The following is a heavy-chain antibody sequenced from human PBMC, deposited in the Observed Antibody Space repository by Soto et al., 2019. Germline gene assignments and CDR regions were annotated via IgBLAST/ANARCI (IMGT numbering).Heavy chain of an antibody. CDR2: INHSGST. Sequence: QVPLPQCGAGLLKPSETLSLTCADYGGSFSGYYWSWIRQPPGKGLEWIGEINHSGSTNYNPSLKRRVTISVDTSNSEFSLKLSSVTAADTAVYYCARSSPYGGFDYWGQGTLVTVSS. D-gene: IGHD2-15*01. J-gene: IGHJ4*02. CDR3: ARSSPYGGFDY. CDR1: GGSFSGYY. V-gene: IGHV4-34*01.